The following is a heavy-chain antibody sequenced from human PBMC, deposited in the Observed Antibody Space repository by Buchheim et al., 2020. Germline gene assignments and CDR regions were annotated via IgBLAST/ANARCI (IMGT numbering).Heavy chain of an antibody. V-gene: IGHV4-34*01. CDR1: GGSFTDGF. Sequence: QVQLQQWGAGLLKPWETLSLTCAVYGGSFTDGFWSWIRQPPGKGLEWVGEINHRGTTNYNPSFKSQVTMSVDTSKNQFSLKLSSVTAADTAVYYCASGNYYGSGNRHWGQGTL. CDR3: ASGNYYGSGNRH. D-gene: IGHD3-10*01. J-gene: IGHJ4*02. CDR2: INHRGTT.